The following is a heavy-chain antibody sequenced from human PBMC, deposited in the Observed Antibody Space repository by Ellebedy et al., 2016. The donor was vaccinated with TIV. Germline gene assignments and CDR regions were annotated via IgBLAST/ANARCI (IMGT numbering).Heavy chain of an antibody. CDR3: SRGVRGVVPAGILDN. J-gene: IGHJ4*02. D-gene: IGHD2-2*01. Sequence: GESLKISXAASGFTFSSHAMTWVRQAPGKGLEWASTISGTGLSMYYADSVKGRFTISRDNSKNTLSLQMNSLRAEDTALYYCSRGVRGVVPAGILDNWGQGALVTVSS. CDR2: ISGTGLSM. V-gene: IGHV3-23*01. CDR1: GFTFSSHA.